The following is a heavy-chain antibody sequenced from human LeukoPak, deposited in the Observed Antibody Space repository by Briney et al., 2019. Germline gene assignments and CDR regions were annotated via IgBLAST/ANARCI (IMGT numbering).Heavy chain of an antibody. J-gene: IGHJ5*02. CDR3: ARVPVSGYSSSWYGFGFNWFDP. CDR2: ISAYNGNT. CDR1: GYTFTSYG. D-gene: IGHD6-13*01. V-gene: IGHV1-18*01. Sequence: ASVKVSCKASGYTFTSYGISWVRQAPGQGLEWMGWISAYNGNTNSAKKLQGRITMTTDTSTSTAYMELRSLRSDDTAVYYCARVPVSGYSSSWYGFGFNWFDPWGQGTLVTVSS.